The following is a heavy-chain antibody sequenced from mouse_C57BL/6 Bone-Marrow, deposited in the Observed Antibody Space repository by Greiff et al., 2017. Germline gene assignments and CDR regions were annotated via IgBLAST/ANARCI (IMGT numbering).Heavy chain of an antibody. CDR1: GYTFTSYW. CDR2: IDPSDSAT. V-gene: IGHV1-52*01. CDR3: ARGSMDY. J-gene: IGHJ4*01. Sequence: QVQLQQPGAELVRPGSSVKLSCKASGYTFTSYWMHWVKQRPIQGLEWIGNIDPSDSATHYNQKFKDKATLTVATSSSTAYMQLSSLTSDDSAVCYCARGSMDYWGQGTSVTVSS.